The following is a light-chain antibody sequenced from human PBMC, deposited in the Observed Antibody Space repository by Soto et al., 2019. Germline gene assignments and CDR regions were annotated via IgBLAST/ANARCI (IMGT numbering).Light chain of an antibody. CDR3: GAWDNSLTGGV. J-gene: IGLJ2*01. CDR2: ENY. V-gene: IGLV1-51*02. CDR1: ASNIGNNY. Sequence: QSVLTQPPSVSAAPGQKVTISCSGSASNIGNNYVSWYQQLPGTAPKLLIYENYERPSGIPDRFSGSKSGTSATLGITGLQTGDGADYYCGAWDNSLTGGVFGGGTKLTVL.